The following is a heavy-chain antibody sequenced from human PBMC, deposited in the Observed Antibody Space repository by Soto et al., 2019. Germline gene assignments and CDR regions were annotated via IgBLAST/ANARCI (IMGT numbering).Heavy chain of an antibody. CDR2: INAGNGNT. D-gene: IGHD3-3*01. CDR3: ARESGSGYTYDY. J-gene: IGHJ4*02. Sequence: ASVKASSKASRYTFTSYAMHWAHQAPGQRLEWMGWINAGNGNTKYSQKFQGRVTITRDTSASTAYMELSSLRSEDTAVYYCARESGSGYTYDYWGQGTLVTVSS. CDR1: RYTFTSYA. V-gene: IGHV1-3*01.